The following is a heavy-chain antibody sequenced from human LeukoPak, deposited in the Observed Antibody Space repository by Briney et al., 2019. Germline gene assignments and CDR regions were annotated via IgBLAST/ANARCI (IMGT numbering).Heavy chain of an antibody. J-gene: IGHJ4*02. V-gene: IGHV4-39*07. CDR3: ARLVGATLPYFDY. D-gene: IGHD1-26*01. CDR2: IYYSGST. Sequence: SETLSLTCTVSGGSISSSSYYWGWIRQPPGKGLEWIGSIYYSGSTYYNPSLKSRVTMSVDTSKNQFSLKLSSVTAADTAVYYCARLVGATLPYFDYWGQGTLVTVSS. CDR1: GGSISSSSYY.